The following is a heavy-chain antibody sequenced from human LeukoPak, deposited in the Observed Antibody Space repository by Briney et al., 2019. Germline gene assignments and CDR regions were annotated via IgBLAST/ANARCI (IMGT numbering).Heavy chain of an antibody. V-gene: IGHV4-39*01. CDR3: ARHSKPDYVSRSWNPRGYYFDY. CDR2: VYYSGST. J-gene: IGHJ4*02. CDR1: GGSISSSSYY. Sequence: SETLSLTCTVSGGSISSSSYYWGWIREPPGKGLEWIGSVYYSGSTYYNPSLKSRVTISVDTSKNQFSLKLSSVTAADTAVYYCARHSKPDYVSRSWNPRGYYFDYWGQGTLVIVSS. D-gene: IGHD1-14*01.